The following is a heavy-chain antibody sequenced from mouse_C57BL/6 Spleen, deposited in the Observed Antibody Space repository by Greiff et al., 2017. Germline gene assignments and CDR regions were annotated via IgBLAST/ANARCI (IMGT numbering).Heavy chain of an antibody. V-gene: IGHV5-4*01. J-gene: IGHJ4*01. CDR3: ARDRSFNVYAMDD. CDR1: GFTFRSYA. Sequence: EVKVEESGGGLVKPGGSLKLSCAASGFTFRSYAMSWVRQTPEQWLEWVATISDGGSYTYYPDNVKGRFTISRDNAKNNLYLQMSHLKSEDTAIYYCARDRSFNVYAMDDWGQGTSVTVAS. CDR2: ISDGGSYT.